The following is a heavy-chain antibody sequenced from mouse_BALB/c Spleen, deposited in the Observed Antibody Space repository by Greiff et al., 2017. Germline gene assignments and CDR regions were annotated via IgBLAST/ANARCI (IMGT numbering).Heavy chain of an antibody. CDR2: ISDGGSYT. CDR3: ARGDYGSSFAY. D-gene: IGHD1-1*01. V-gene: IGHV5-4*02. J-gene: IGHJ3*01. CDR1: GFTFSDYY. Sequence: EVHLVESGGGLVKPGGSLKLSCAASGFTFSDYYMYWVRQTPEKRLEWVATISDGGSYTYYPDSVKGRFTISRDNAKNNLYLQMSSLKSEDTAMYYCARGDYGSSFAYWGQGTLVTVSA.